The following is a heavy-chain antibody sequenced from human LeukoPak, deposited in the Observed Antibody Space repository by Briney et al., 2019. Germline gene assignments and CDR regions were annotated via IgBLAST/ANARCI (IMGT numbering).Heavy chain of an antibody. CDR2: ISSSGSTI. J-gene: IGHJ4*02. CDR1: GFTFSDYY. D-gene: IGHD6-19*01. CDR3: ARAPRPGYSSGWLMDY. Sequence: GGSLRLSCAASGFTFSDYYMSWIRQAPGKGLEWVSYISSSGSTIYYADSVKGRFTISRDNAKNSLYLQMNSLRAEDTAVYYCARAPRPGYSSGWLMDYWGQGTLVTVSS. V-gene: IGHV3-11*04.